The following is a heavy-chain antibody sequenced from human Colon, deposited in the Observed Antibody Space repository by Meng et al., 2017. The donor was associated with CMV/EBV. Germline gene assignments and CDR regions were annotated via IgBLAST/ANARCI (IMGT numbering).Heavy chain of an antibody. CDR2: ISGSTGYT. D-gene: IGHD1-1*01. V-gene: IGHV1-18*01. CDR1: GYTFTSYG. J-gene: IGHJ4*02. Sequence: QVQLVQSGAEVTEPGASVLVSCRSSGYTFTSYGINWVRQAPGHGLEWMGWISGSTGYTNRAQKFQGRVTMTTDTSTSTAYLALTSLTSNDTAVYYCARGRPNWSGVLDYWGQGTLVTVSS. CDR3: ARGRPNWSGVLDY.